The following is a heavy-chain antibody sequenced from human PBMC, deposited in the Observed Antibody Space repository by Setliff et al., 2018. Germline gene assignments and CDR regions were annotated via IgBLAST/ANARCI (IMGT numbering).Heavy chain of an antibody. V-gene: IGHV1-69*10. CDR1: GGTFSSYA. D-gene: IGHD6-13*01. Sequence: GASVKVSCKASGGTFSSYAISWVRQAPGQGLEWMGGIIPILGIANYAQKFQGRVTITADESTSTAYMELSSLRSEDTAVYYCARAGQQQLVQNYGFDPWGQGTLVTVSS. J-gene: IGHJ5*02. CDR3: ARAGQQQLVQNYGFDP. CDR2: IIPILGIA.